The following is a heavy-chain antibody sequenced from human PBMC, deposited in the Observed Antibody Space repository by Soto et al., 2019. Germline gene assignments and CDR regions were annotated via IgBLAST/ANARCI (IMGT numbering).Heavy chain of an antibody. Sequence: GASVKVSCKASGGTFSSYAISWVRQAPGQGLEWMGGIIPIFGTANYAQKFQGRVTITADESTSTAYMELSSLRSEDTAVYYCARGAYYGDYEFRLLFDYWGQGTLVTVSS. D-gene: IGHD4-17*01. J-gene: IGHJ4*02. CDR3: ARGAYYGDYEFRLLFDY. V-gene: IGHV1-69*13. CDR2: IIPIFGTA. CDR1: GGTFSSYA.